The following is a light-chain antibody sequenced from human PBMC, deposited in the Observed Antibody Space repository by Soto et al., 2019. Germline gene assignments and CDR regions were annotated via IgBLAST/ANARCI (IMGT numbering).Light chain of an antibody. CDR3: SSYTNKDTLL. CDR1: SSDVGGYDH. CDR2: DVT. J-gene: IGLJ3*02. V-gene: IGLV2-14*03. Sequence: QSALTQPASVSGSPGQSITISCTGTSSDVGGYDHVSWYQQHPGKAPKLIIYDVTVRPSGLSRRFSGSKSDNTASLAVSGLQPEDEADYSCSSYTNKDTLLFGGGTKLTVL.